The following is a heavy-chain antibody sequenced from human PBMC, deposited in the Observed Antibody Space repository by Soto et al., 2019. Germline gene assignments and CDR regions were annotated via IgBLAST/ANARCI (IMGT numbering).Heavy chain of an antibody. CDR1: GYTFTSYA. V-gene: IGHV1-18*01. D-gene: IGHD6-19*01. CDR3: ARDQVYSSGWYAS. CDR2: INADNGNT. Sequence: GASVKVSCKASGYTFTSYAMHWVRQAPGQGLEWMGWINADNGNTNYAQKLQGRVTMTTDTSTSTAYMELRSLRSDDTAVYYCARDQVYSSGWYASWGQGTLVTVSS. J-gene: IGHJ5*02.